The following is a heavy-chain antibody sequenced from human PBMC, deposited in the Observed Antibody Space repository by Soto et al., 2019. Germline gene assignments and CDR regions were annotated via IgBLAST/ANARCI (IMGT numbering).Heavy chain of an antibody. CDR3: ARGGATLFGVIDS. CDR2: FLASGGNT. V-gene: IGHV1-46*01. D-gene: IGHD3-3*01. J-gene: IGHJ4*02. CDR1: GYSFFSYY. Sequence: ASVKVSCKASGYSFFSYYIHWVRQAPGQGLEWMGRFLASGGNTDYAQRFRGRISMTRDTSTTNTVSLELTSLASDDTAVYYCARGGATLFGVIDSWGQGTRVTVSS.